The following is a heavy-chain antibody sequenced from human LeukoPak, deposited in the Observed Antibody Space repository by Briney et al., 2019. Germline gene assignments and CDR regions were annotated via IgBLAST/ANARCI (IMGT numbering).Heavy chain of an antibody. V-gene: IGHV4-59*12. J-gene: IGHJ5*02. D-gene: IGHD5-12*01. CDR2: IYYTGST. CDR1: GGSIRTYY. Sequence: SETLSLTCTVSGGSIRTYYWSWIRQPPGKGLGWGGYIYYTGSTNYNPSLKSRDTISVDTSKNQFSLKLSSVTAADTAVYYCARVEDSGYDYRGRFDPWGQGTLVTVSS. CDR3: ARVEDSGYDYRGRFDP.